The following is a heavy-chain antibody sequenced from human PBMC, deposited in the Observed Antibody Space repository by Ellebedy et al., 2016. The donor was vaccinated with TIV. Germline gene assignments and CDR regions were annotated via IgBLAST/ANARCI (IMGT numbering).Heavy chain of an antibody. CDR2: IYLDDSDT. CDR3: ASVPSVGSSWHNDDWYFDL. V-gene: IGHV5-51*01. D-gene: IGHD6-13*01. Sequence: GESLKISXKGSGYSFTSYWIGWVRQMPGKGLEWMGIIYLDDSDTRYSPSFQGQVTISADKSISTAYLQWSSLKASDTAMYYCASVPSVGSSWHNDDWYFDLWGRGTLVTVSS. J-gene: IGHJ2*01. CDR1: GYSFTSYW.